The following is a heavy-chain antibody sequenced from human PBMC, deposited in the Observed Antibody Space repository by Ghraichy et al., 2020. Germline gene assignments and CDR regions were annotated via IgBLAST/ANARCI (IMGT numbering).Heavy chain of an antibody. CDR3: ARGNGIYSSSWYIKRFDP. Sequence: GSLRLSCAVYGGSFSGYYWSWIRQPPGKGLEWIGEINHSGSTNYNPSLKSRVTISVDTSKNQFSLKLSSVTAADTAVYYCARGNGIYSSSWYIKRFDPWGQGTLVTVSS. CDR1: GGSFSGYY. V-gene: IGHV4-34*01. J-gene: IGHJ5*02. CDR2: INHSGST. D-gene: IGHD6-13*01.